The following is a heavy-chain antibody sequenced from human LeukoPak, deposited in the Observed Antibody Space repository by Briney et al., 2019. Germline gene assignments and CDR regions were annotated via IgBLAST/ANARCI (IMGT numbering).Heavy chain of an antibody. V-gene: IGHV3-7*01. CDR2: IKQDGSEK. J-gene: IGHJ4*02. CDR3: GDFDVS. Sequence: GGSLRLSCAASGFTFSSYAMSWVRQAPGKGLEWVANIKQDGSEKYYVDSVKGRFTISRDNAKNSLYLQMNSLRAEDTAVYYCGDFDVSWGQGALVTVSA. CDR1: GFTFSSYA. D-gene: IGHD3-9*01.